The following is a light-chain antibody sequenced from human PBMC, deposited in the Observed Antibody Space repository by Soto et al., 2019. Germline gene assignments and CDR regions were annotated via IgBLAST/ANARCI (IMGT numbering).Light chain of an antibody. J-gene: IGKJ1*01. Sequence: AIQMTHSPSSLSASLGDRVTITCRASQGSRNDLGWYQQKPGKAPRLLIYAASSLQSGVPSKFSGSGSGTDFTLTISSLQHEDFATYYCLQDYSYPWTFGQGTKVEI. CDR3: LQDYSYPWT. CDR2: AAS. CDR1: QGSRND. V-gene: IGKV1-6*01.